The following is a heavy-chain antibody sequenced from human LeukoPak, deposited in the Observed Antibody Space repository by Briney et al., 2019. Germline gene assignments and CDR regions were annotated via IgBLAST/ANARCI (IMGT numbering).Heavy chain of an antibody. CDR3: ARGDFDFDS. Sequence: ASVKVSCKASGYTFVTYGISWVRQAPGQGLEWMGWINPHTGDTKNAQKFHDRVTMTADPFTDTAYMELRSLTSDDTGVYYCARGDFDFDSWGQGTLVTVS. D-gene: IGHD2-21*01. V-gene: IGHV1-18*01. CDR1: GYTFVTYG. J-gene: IGHJ4*02. CDR2: INPHTGDT.